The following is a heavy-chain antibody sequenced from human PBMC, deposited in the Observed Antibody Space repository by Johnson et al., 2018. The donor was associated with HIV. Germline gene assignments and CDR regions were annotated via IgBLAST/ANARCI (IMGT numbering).Heavy chain of an antibody. CDR2: ISGSGGST. V-gene: IGHV3-23*04. CDR3: ARDLGWSGDAFDI. Sequence: VQLVESGGGSVQPGGSLRLSCAASGFTFSSYAMSWVRQAPGKGLEWVSAISGSGGSTYYADSVKGRFTISRDNSKNTLYLQMNSLRAEDTAVYYCARDLGWSGDAFDIWGQGTMVTVSS. CDR1: GFTFSSYA. D-gene: IGHD3-16*01. J-gene: IGHJ3*02.